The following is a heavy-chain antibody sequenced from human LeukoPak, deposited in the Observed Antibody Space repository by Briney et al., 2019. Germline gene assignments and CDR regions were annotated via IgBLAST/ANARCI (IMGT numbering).Heavy chain of an antibody. CDR1: GFTFRTYW. V-gene: IGHV3-7*01. Sequence: PGGSLRLSYAASGFTFRTYWLTWVRQAPGKGLEWVANINQDGSEKSYVDSVKGRFTISRDNAKSSLYLQMSSLRAEDTAVYYCARRYGSSVYYSYHMDVWGKGTTVTVSS. CDR2: INQDGSEK. J-gene: IGHJ6*03. D-gene: IGHD6-13*01. CDR3: ARRYGSSVYYSYHMDV.